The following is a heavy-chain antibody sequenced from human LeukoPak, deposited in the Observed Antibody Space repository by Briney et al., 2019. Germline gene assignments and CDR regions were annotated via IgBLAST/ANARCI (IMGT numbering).Heavy chain of an antibody. Sequence: GGSLRLSCAASGFTFSSYGVHWVRQAPGKGLEWVAFIRYDGSNKYYADSVKGRFTISRDNSKNTLYLQMNSLRAEDTAVYYCANHPGGIVVVGPAFDIWGQGTMVTVSS. D-gene: IGHD2-2*01. CDR1: GFTFSSYG. J-gene: IGHJ3*02. V-gene: IGHV3-30*02. CDR3: ANHPGGIVVVGPAFDI. CDR2: IRYDGSNK.